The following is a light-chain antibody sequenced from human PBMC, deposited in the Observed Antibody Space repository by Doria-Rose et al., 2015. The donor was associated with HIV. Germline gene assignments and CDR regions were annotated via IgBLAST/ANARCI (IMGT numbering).Light chain of an antibody. CDR3: HQYGTSWT. V-gene: IGKV3-20*01. CDR1: QSFSSTY. CDR2: DGS. J-gene: IGKJ1*01. Sequence: TQSPGTLSLSSGERATLSCRASQSFSSTYLAWYQQKPGQAPSLLIYDGSTRATGIPDRFSASGSGTDFTLTINRLEPEDFALYYCHQYGTSWTFGRGTKVEI.